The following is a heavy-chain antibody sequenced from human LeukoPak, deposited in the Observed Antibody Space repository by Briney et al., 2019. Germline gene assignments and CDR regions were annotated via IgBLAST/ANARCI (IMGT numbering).Heavy chain of an antibody. CDR3: ARSYEGFSSSWASYYYYMDV. CDR1: GGSISSYY. J-gene: IGHJ6*03. V-gene: IGHV4-4*07. CDR2: IYTSGST. D-gene: IGHD6-6*01. Sequence: SETLSLTCTVSGGSISSYYWSWIRQPAGKGLEWIGRIYTSGSTNYNPSLKSRVTMSVDTSKNQFSLKLSSVTAADTAVYYCARSYEGFSSSWASYYYYMDVWGKGTTVTVSS.